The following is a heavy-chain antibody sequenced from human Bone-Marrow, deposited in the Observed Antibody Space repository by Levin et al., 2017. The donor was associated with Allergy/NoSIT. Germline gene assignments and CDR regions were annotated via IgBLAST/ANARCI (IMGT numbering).Heavy chain of an antibody. D-gene: IGHD5-18*01. V-gene: IGHV4-61*01. Sequence: ASETLSLTCSVSGAYVCSGNHYWSWVRQTPGKGLQYIGYNYCSGSTDYNPSLKSRVTISVDASKNQVSLTLTSVTAADTAIYYCARGANGFSQGYVVNSLDPWGQGTLVIVSS. CDR1: GAYVCSGNHY. CDR3: ARGANGFSQGYVVNSLDP. CDR2: NYCSGST. J-gene: IGHJ5*02.